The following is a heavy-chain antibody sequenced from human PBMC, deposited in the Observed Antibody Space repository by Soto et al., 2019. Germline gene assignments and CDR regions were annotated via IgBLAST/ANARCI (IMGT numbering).Heavy chain of an antibody. J-gene: IGHJ6*02. CDR3: ARQTGRVTTPPYFDYNNGMDV. CDR1: EYSFTNYW. Sequence: PGASLKISCKGSEYSFTNYWIAWVRQMPVKGLEWMGIIYPGDSDTRYSPSFQGQVTISADKSISTAYLQWSSLRASDTAIYYCARQTGRVTTPPYFDYNNGMDVWGQGTTVTVSS. CDR2: IYPGDSDT. D-gene: IGHD4-17*01. V-gene: IGHV5-51*01.